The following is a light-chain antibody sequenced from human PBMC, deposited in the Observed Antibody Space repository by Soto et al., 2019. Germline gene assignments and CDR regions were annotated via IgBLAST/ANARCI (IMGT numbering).Light chain of an antibody. V-gene: IGLV4-60*02. Sequence: QSVLTQSSSASASLGSSVKLTCTLSSGHSSYIIAWHQQQPGKAPRYLMKLGGSGSYNKGSGVPDRFSGSRSGADRYLTISDLQFEDEADYYWETLDSSILVFGGGTKLTVL. CDR3: ETLDSSILV. CDR1: SGHSSYI. CDR2: LGGSGSY. J-gene: IGLJ3*02.